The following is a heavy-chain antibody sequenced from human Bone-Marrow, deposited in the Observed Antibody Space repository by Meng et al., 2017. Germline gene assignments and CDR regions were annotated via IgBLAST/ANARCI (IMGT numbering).Heavy chain of an antibody. D-gene: IGHD3-22*01. CDR2: LYSGGST. CDR3: ARDPYDSSGYYYVNAFDI. J-gene: IGHJ3*02. CDR1: GFSVTTSY. Sequence: GGSLRLSCAASGFSVTTSYMSWVRQAPGKGLEWVSVLYSGGSTYYADSVKGRFTISRDNSKNTLYLQMNSLRAEDTAVYYCARDPYDSSGYYYVNAFDIWGQGTMVTVSS. V-gene: IGHV3-66*02.